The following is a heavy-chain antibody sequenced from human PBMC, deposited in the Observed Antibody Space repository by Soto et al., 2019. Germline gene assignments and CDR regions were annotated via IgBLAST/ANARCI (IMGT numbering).Heavy chain of an antibody. J-gene: IGHJ5*02. Sequence: XGTLSLTCTVSGGSISSYYLSWIRQPPGKGLEWIGYIYYSGSTNYNPSLKSRVTISVDTSKNQFSLKLSSVTAADTAVYYCARGSRSVEQQPVWFDPWGQGTLVTVSS. D-gene: IGHD6-13*01. CDR2: IYYSGST. CDR3: ARGSRSVEQQPVWFDP. CDR1: GGSISSYY. V-gene: IGHV4-59*01.